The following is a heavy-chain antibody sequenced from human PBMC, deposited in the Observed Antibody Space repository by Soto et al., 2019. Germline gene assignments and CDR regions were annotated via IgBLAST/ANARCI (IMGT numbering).Heavy chain of an antibody. CDR3: ASSSEGALGVRAFDI. Sequence: QVQLQESGPGLVKPSGTLSLTCAVSGGSISSSNWWSWVRPPPGKGLEWIGEIYHSGSTNYNPSLKSRVTISVDKSKNQFSLKLSSVTAADTAEYYCASSSEGALGVRAFDIWGQGTMVTVSS. J-gene: IGHJ3*02. CDR2: IYHSGST. V-gene: IGHV4-4*02. CDR1: GGSISSSNW. D-gene: IGHD1-26*01.